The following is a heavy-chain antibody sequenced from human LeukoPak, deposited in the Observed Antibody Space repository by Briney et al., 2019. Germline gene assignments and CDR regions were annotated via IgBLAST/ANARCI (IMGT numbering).Heavy chain of an antibody. CDR1: GGSISSSSYY. J-gene: IGHJ4*02. Sequence: SETLSLTCTVSGGSISSSSYYWGWIRQPPGKGLEWIGSIYYSGSTYYNPSLKSRVTISVDTSKNQFSLKLSSVTAADTAVYYGARGPSTVVPPIPYYFDSWAQGPLATVPS. CDR2: IYYSGST. CDR3: ARGPSTVVPPIPYYFDS. D-gene: IGHD4-23*01. V-gene: IGHV4-39*07.